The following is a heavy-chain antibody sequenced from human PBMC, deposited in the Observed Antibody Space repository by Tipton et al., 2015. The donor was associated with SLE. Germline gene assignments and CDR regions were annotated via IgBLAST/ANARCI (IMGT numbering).Heavy chain of an antibody. Sequence: LRLSCAVYGGSFSGYYWSWIRQPPGKGLEWIGEINRSGSTNYHPSLKSRVTISVDTSKNQFSLKLSYVTAADTAVYYCASHGEWEPLDYWGQGAVVTVSS. V-gene: IGHV4-34*01. CDR3: ASHGEWEPLDY. D-gene: IGHD1-26*01. CDR2: INRSGST. CDR1: GGSFSGYY. J-gene: IGHJ4*02.